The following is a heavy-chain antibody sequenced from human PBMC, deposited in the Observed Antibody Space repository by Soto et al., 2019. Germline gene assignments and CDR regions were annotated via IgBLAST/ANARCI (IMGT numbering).Heavy chain of an antibody. J-gene: IGHJ4*02. D-gene: IGHD5-18*01. Sequence: EVQLVESGGGLVQPGVYLRLSCAASGFTFSSYSMNWVRQAPVKGLEWVSYISSSSSTIYYADSVKGRFTISRDNAKNSLYLQMNSLRDEDTAVYYWARDPGYSYGPPDYWGQGTLVTVSS. CDR1: GFTFSSYS. CDR2: ISSSSSTI. CDR3: ARDPGYSYGPPDY. V-gene: IGHV3-48*02.